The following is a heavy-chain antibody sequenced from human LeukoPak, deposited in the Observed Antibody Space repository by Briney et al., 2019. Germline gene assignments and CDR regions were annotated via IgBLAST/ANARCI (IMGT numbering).Heavy chain of an antibody. CDR1: GGSFSPYY. V-gene: IGHV4-4*07. Sequence: SETLSLTYTVSGGSFSPYYWSWIRQPAGKGLEWIGRIFASGSTNYNPSLQSRVTVSVDTSKNQFSLKVHSVTSADTAVYYCAREGDSSAWYLFDYWSQGTLVAVSS. CDR3: AREGDSSAWYLFDY. CDR2: IFASGST. J-gene: IGHJ4*02. D-gene: IGHD6-13*01.